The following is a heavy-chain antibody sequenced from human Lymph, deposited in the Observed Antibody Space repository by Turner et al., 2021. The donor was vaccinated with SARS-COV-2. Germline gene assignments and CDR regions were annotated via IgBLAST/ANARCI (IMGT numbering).Heavy chain of an antibody. V-gene: IGHV3-53*01. Sequence: EVQLVESGGGLIQPGGSLRLSCSASGFTVSCNYMSWVRQAPGKGREWGSVIYSGVSTDYADSVKGRFTISRDNSKNTLYLQMNSLRAEDTAVYYCARGPMYYDILTGYYDPYYFDYWGQGTLVTVSS. CDR1: GFTVSCNY. CDR3: ARGPMYYDILTGYYDPYYFDY. CDR2: IYSGVST. D-gene: IGHD3-9*01. J-gene: IGHJ4*02.